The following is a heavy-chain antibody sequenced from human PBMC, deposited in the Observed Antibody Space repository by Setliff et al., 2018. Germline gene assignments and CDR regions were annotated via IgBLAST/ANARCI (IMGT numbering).Heavy chain of an antibody. CDR2: VYYSGYT. D-gene: IGHD3-10*01. V-gene: IGHV4-39*07. CDR1: GGSVSSTSHY. Sequence: SETLSLTCNVSGGSVSSTSHYWGWIRQPPGKGMEWMGSVYYSGYTYYNPSLQSRVTISVDMSKNQFSMKLTSVTAADTAVYYCARVDFTMIQGVLGLWGQGTLVTVSS. CDR3: ARVDFTMIQGVLGL. J-gene: IGHJ1*01.